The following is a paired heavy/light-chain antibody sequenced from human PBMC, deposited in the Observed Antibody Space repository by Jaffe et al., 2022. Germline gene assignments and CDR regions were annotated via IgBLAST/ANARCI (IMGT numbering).Light chain of an antibody. Sequence: QSVLAQPPSVSGAPGQRVTISCTGSSSNIGAGFPVHWYQQLPGTAPKLLISGNNNRPSGVPDRFSGSRSGTSASLAITGLQAEDEADYYCQSWDRSLNGFWVFGGGTKLTVL. V-gene: IGLV1-40*01. J-gene: IGLJ3*02. CDR1: SSNIGAGFP. CDR2: GNN. CDR3: QSWDRSLNGFWV.
Heavy chain of an antibody. CDR2: ISGYNGKT. J-gene: IGHJ5*02. CDR1: GYIFTHYG. D-gene: IGHD3-9*01. Sequence: QGQLVQSGGEVTKPGASVKVSCKASGYIFTHYGISWVRQAPGQGLEWMGWISGYNGKTNSAQKFQGRVIMTTDTSTSTAYMELRSLRSDDTAVYYCARDLLEWDVVLNGYTNWFDPWGQGTLVTVSA. CDR3: ARDLLEWDVVLNGYTNWFDP. V-gene: IGHV1-18*01.